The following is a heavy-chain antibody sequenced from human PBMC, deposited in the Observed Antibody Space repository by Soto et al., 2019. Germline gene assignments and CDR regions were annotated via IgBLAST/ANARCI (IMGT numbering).Heavy chain of an antibody. V-gene: IGHV3-74*01. CDR3: AGDYSYDSSVAGDF. J-gene: IGHJ4*02. D-gene: IGHD3-22*01. Sequence: QPGGSLRLSCAASGFTFSTYWMHWVRQAPGKGLVWVSRISPDGTTTNYADSVKGRLTISRDNARNTLYLQMNSLRAEDTAVYYCAGDYSYDSSVAGDFWGQGTLVTVSS. CDR1: GFTFSTYW. CDR2: ISPDGTTT.